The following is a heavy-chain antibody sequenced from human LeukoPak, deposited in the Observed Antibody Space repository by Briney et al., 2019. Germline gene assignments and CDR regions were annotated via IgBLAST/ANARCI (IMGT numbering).Heavy chain of an antibody. CDR3: ARSRSGSYSCFED. V-gene: IGHV4-59*01. D-gene: IGHD1-26*01. CDR1: GCSINGYY. J-gene: IGHJ4*02. Sequence: SETLSLTCTVSGCSINGYYWSWIRQPPGKGLEWMGYVYYSGSNSYNPSLKSRVSLSVDTSKNQFSLRLTSVPAADTAVYYCARSRSGSYSCFEDWGQGTLVTVSS. CDR2: VYYSGSN.